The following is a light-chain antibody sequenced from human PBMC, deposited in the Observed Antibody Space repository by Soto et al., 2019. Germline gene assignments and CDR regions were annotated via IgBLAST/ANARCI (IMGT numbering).Light chain of an antibody. CDR1: EYIMSD. J-gene: IGKJ4*01. CDR2: GAT. CDR3: QQSHNSPLT. Sequence: DIRMTQSPSSLSASVGDRVTLTCRAIEYIMSDLNWYQHKPGRAPTVLVYGATNLPSGFPSRFSGSGSGTEFTFHISSLQHEYGATYYCQQSHNSPLTFGGGTKVE. V-gene: IGKV1-39*01.